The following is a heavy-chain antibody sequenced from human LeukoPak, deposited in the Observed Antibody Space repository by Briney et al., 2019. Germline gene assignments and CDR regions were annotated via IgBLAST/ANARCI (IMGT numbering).Heavy chain of an antibody. Sequence: ASVKVSCKASGYTFTDYYIHWVRQAPGQGLEWLGWFNPNSGGTNYAQKFQGWVTMTRDTSISTAYMELSRLRSGDTAVYYCARVSLIYGSGSYYQSPLAYWGQGTLVTVSS. CDR1: GYTFTDYY. J-gene: IGHJ4*02. CDR3: ARVSLIYGSGSYYQSPLAY. CDR2: FNPNSGGT. V-gene: IGHV1-2*04. D-gene: IGHD3-10*01.